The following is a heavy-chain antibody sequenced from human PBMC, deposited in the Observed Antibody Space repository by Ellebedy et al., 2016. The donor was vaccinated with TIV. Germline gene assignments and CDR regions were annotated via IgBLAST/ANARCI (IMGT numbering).Heavy chain of an antibody. D-gene: IGHD4-17*01. V-gene: IGHV3-7*01. CDR1: GFSFRSYW. Sequence: PGGSLRLSCAASGFSFRSYWMSWVRQAPGKGLEWVANIYQDGSEQFYVDSVKGRFTISRDNAKNSLYLHMNSLRAEDTAVYYCARRGSYGDYSVQVNSWFDLWGQGTLVTVSS. CDR2: IYQDGSEQ. J-gene: IGHJ5*02. CDR3: ARRGSYGDYSVQVNSWFDL.